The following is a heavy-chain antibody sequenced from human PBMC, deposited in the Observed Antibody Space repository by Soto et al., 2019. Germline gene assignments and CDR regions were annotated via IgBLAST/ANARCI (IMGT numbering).Heavy chain of an antibody. CDR1: GFTFSSYA. D-gene: IGHD3-3*01. J-gene: IGHJ3*02. CDR2: ISGSGGST. Sequence: GWSLRLSCAASGFTFSSYAMSWVRQAPGKGLEWVSAISGSGGSTYYADSVKGRFTISRDNSKNTLYLQMNSLRAEDTAVYYCAKDAPPRITIFGVVHDDAFDIWGQGTMVTVSS. CDR3: AKDAPPRITIFGVVHDDAFDI. V-gene: IGHV3-23*01.